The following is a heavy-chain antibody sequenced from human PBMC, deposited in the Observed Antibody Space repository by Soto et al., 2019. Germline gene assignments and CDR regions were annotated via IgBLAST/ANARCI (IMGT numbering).Heavy chain of an antibody. CDR2: IYAGGNT. D-gene: IGHD3-9*01. J-gene: IGHJ4*02. V-gene: IGHV3-53*01. CDR1: GFSVTSNY. CDR3: ARVTXFYDILTSSYALNYFDY. Sequence: PGGSLRLSCAASGFSVTSNYMTWVRQAPGKGLECVSVIYAGGNTYYPDSVKGRFTISSDNSKNTLFLQMNNLRAEDTAVYYCARVTXFYDILTSSYALNYFDYWGQGTRVTVSS.